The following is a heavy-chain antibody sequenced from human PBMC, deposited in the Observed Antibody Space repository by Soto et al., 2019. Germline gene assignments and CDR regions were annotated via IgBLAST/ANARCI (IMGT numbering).Heavy chain of an antibody. CDR1: GVSFSPYY. D-gene: IGHD2-15*01. J-gene: IGHJ4*02. CDR2: IYYSGSS. CDR3: ARDQGGPFDY. V-gene: IGHV4-59*01. Sequence: QVQLQESGPGRVKPSETLSLTCTVSGVSFSPYYCSWIRQAPVKGLACIGYIYYSGSSNYNPSLKSRVTMSVDTSKNQLSLKLSSVTAADTAVYCCARDQGGPFDYWGQGTLVTVSS.